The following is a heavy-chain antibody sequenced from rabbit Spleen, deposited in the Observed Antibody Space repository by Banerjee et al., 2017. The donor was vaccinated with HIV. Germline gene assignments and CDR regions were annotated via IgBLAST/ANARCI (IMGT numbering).Heavy chain of an antibody. D-gene: IGHD8-1*01. CDR3: ARDRNDDSRDYFTL. J-gene: IGHJ4*01. CDR2: IYAAKGST. Sequence: QLTETGGGLVQPGGSLTLSCKASGFDFTNYYITWVRQAPGKGLEWIGIIYAAKGSTDYASWVNGRFTISSDNAQSTVDLKMTSLTAADTATYFCARDRNDDSRDYFTLWGPGTLVTVS. CDR1: GFDFTNYY. V-gene: IGHV1S7*01.